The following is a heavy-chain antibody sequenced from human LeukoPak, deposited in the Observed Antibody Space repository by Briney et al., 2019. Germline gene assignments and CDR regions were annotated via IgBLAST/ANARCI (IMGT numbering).Heavy chain of an antibody. D-gene: IGHD6-19*01. V-gene: IGHV3-30*02. J-gene: IGHJ4*02. Sequence: GGSLRLSCAASGFSFSSYGMHWVRQAPGKGLKWVAFIRYDGSNKYYADSVKGRFTISRDNSNNTLYLQMNSLRSEDTAVYYCAKWRGGGIAVSPGTDYWGQGTLVTVSS. CDR2: IRYDGSNK. CDR1: GFSFSSYG. CDR3: AKWRGGGIAVSPGTDY.